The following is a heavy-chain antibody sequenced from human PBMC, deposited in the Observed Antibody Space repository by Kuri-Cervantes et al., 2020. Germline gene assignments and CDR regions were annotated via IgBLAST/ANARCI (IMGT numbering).Heavy chain of an antibody. Sequence: GGSLRLSCVTSGFTFSNYGMHWVRQAPGKGLEWVAFIRYDGSNKYYAASVKGRFTLSRDNSKNTLYLQMYSLRPDDTAVDYCASKWHCSSTSCRDYWGQGTLVTVSS. CDR1: GFTFSNYG. CDR3: ASKWHCSSTSCRDY. J-gene: IGHJ4*02. V-gene: IGHV3-30*02. CDR2: IRYDGSNK. D-gene: IGHD2-2*01.